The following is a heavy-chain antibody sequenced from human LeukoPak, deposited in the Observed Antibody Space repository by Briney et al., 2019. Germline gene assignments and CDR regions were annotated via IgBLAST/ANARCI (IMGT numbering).Heavy chain of an antibody. CDR2: TYYSGST. Sequence: SETLSLTCTVSGGSISSSSYYWGWIRQPPGKGLEWIGSTYYSGSTYYNPSLKSRVTISVDTSKNQFSLKLSSVTAADTAVYYCARDEAYYGSGSYYNGCFDYWGQGTLVTVSS. J-gene: IGHJ4*02. CDR1: GGSISSSSYY. V-gene: IGHV4-39*07. CDR3: ARDEAYYGSGSYYNGCFDY. D-gene: IGHD3-10*01.